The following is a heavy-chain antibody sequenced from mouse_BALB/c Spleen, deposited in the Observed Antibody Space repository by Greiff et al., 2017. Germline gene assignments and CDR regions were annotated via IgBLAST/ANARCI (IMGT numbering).Heavy chain of an antibody. V-gene: IGHV5-6-5*01. CDR2: ISSGGST. CDR3: ARGYGNSFFDY. CDR1: GFTFSSYA. J-gene: IGHJ2*01. D-gene: IGHD2-1*01. Sequence: LVESGGGLVKPGGSLKLSCAASGFTFSSYAMSWVRQTPEKRLEWVASISSGGSTYYPDSVKGRFTISRDNARNILYLQMSSLRSEDTAMYYCARGYGNSFFDYWGQGTTLTVSS.